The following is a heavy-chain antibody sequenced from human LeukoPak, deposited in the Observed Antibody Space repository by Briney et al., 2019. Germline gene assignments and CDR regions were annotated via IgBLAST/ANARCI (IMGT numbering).Heavy chain of an antibody. CDR3: VRKFATGD. V-gene: IGHV3-74*01. J-gene: IGHJ4*02. CDR2: VKSDGTAT. D-gene: IGHD1-14*01. Sequence: GGSLRLSCAASGFTFSSHLMHWVRQAQGTGLVWVSSVKSDGTATNYADSVKGRFTISRDNAKNTLYLQMNSLRVEDTAVYYCVRKFATGDWGQGTLVTASS. CDR1: GFTFSSHL.